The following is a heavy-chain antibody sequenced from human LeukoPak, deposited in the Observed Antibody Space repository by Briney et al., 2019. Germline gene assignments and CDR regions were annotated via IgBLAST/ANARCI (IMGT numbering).Heavy chain of an antibody. Sequence: ASVKVSCKASGGTFSSYAISWVRQAPGQGLEWMGRIIPIFGTANYAQKFQGRVTITTDESTSTAYMELSSLRSEDTAVYYCARDAYSYGPDDAFDIWGQGTMVTVSS. CDR2: IIPIFGTA. V-gene: IGHV1-69*05. D-gene: IGHD5-18*01. J-gene: IGHJ3*02. CDR1: GGTFSSYA. CDR3: ARDAYSYGPDDAFDI.